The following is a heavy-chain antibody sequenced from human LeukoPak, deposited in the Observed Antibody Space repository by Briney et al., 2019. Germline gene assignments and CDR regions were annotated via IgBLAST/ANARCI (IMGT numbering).Heavy chain of an antibody. CDR1: GYTFTGYF. CDR2: INPNSGGT. J-gene: IGHJ4*02. Sequence: ASVRVSCKASGYTFTGYFMHWVRQAPGQGLEWMGWINPNSGGTNYAQKFQGRVTMTRDTSISTAYMELSRLRSDDTAVYYCARDGPSIVGATMDYWGQGTLVTVSS. V-gene: IGHV1-2*02. CDR3: ARDGPSIVGATMDY. D-gene: IGHD1-26*01.